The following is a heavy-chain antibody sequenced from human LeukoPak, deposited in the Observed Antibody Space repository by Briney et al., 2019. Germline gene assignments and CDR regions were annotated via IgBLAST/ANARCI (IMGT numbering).Heavy chain of an antibody. V-gene: IGHV4-38-2*02. J-gene: IGHJ4*02. CDR3: ARRGGYGDHYYFDY. Sequence: PSETLSLTCTVSGYSISSGYYWGWIRQPPGKGLEWIGSIYHSGYTYYNPSLMSRVTISVDTSKNQFSLKLSSVTAADTAVYYCARRGGYGDHYYFDYWGQGTLVTVSS. D-gene: IGHD4-17*01. CDR2: IYHSGYT. CDR1: GYSISSGYY.